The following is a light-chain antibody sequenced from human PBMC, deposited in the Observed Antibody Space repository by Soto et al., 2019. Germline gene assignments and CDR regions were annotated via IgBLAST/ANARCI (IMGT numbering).Light chain of an antibody. Sequence: VMTQSPATLSVSPVERATLSCMASQSVSSYLAWYQQKPGQAPRLLIYGASTRATDIPARFSGSGSGTEFTLTISSLQSEDSGVYYCQQYNHWPRTFGQGTKVDIK. CDR1: QSVSSY. J-gene: IGKJ1*01. CDR3: QQYNHWPRT. CDR2: GAS. V-gene: IGKV3-15*01.